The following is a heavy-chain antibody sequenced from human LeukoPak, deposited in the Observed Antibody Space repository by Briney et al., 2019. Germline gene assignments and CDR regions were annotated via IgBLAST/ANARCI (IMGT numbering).Heavy chain of an antibody. Sequence: GGSLRLSCAASGFTFSSYAMSWVRQAPGAGLEWVSGISGSGESTYYADSVKGRFTISRDNSKNTLYLQMNSLRVEDTAVYYCARTRSCSSTSCYVGYWGQGTLVTVSS. D-gene: IGHD2-2*01. CDR3: ARTRSCSSTSCYVGY. J-gene: IGHJ4*02. CDR1: GFTFSSYA. CDR2: ISGSGEST. V-gene: IGHV3-23*01.